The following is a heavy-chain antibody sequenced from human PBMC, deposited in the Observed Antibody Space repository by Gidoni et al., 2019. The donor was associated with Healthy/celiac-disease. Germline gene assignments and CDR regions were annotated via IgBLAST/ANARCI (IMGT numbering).Heavy chain of an antibody. CDR3: ARASHGDSSGYYGYYFDY. CDR2: IYYSGHT. J-gene: IGHJ4*02. Sequence: QVQLQESVPGLVKPSQTLSLTCTVSVGSISSGGYYWSWLRQHPGKGLEWIGYIYYSGHTYHNPSLKSRVTISVDTSKNQFSLKLSSVTAADTAVYYCARASHGDSSGYYGYYFDYWGQGTLVTVSS. CDR1: VGSISSGGYY. D-gene: IGHD3-22*01. V-gene: IGHV4-31*03.